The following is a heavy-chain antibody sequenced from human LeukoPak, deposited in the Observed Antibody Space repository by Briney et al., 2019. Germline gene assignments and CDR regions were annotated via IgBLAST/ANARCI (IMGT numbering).Heavy chain of an antibody. CDR2: TSYSGST. CDR1: GGSISSSY. V-gene: IGHV4-59*12. D-gene: IGHD2-2*01. CDR3: ARVSPKDIVVGPAADPDNWFDP. J-gene: IGHJ5*02. Sequence: KPSETLSLTCTVSGGSISSSYWSWIRQPPGKGLEWIGYTSYSGSTDYNPSLKSRVTMSVDTSKNQFSLKLSSVTAADTAVYYCARVSPKDIVVGPAADPDNWFDPWGQGTLVTVSS.